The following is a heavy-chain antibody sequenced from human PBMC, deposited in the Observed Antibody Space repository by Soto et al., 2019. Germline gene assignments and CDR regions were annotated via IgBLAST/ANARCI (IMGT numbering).Heavy chain of an antibody. CDR2: IKGDGINR. V-gene: IGHV3-74*01. D-gene: IGHD1-20*01. CDR1: GFTFSNYW. J-gene: IGHJ3*01. CDR3: ARGIPGHYGFDV. Sequence: EVQLVESGGDLVQPGGSLRLTCAASGFTFSNYWIHWVRQPPGKGLVWVSRIKGDGINRNYAESVRGRFTISRDNAGNPVYLPMGNLRTEDTAVYYCARGIPGHYGFDVWGQGTMVTVSS.